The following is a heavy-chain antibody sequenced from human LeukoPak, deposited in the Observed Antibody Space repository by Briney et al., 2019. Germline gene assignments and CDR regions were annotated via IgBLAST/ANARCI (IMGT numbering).Heavy chain of an antibody. D-gene: IGHD6-13*01. J-gene: IGHJ4*02. CDR1: GFTLSNFW. CDR2: IEDDGNKK. CDR3: ARGRGIAL. Sequence: GESLRLSCATSGFTLSNFWMNWVRQAPGKGLEWVANIEDDGNKKNYVDSVKGRFTISRDNVKNSIYLQMKSLRADDTAVYYCARGRGIALWGQGTVVTVSS. V-gene: IGHV3-7*01.